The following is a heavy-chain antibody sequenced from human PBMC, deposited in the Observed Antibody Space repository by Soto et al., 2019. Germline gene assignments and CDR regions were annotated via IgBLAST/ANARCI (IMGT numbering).Heavy chain of an antibody. CDR2: IYYSGST. Sequence: PSETLSLTCTVSGGSISSYYWSWIRQPPGKGLEWIGYIYYSGSTNYNPSLKSRVTISVDTSKNQFSLKLSSVTAADTAVYYCARHDSSGYYYPNWFDPWGQGTLVTVSS. J-gene: IGHJ5*02. CDR3: ARHDSSGYYYPNWFDP. V-gene: IGHV4-59*08. CDR1: GGSISSYY. D-gene: IGHD3-22*01.